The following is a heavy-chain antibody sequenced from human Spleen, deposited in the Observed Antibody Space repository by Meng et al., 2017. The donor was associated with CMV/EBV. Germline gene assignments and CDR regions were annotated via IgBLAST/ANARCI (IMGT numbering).Heavy chain of an antibody. Sequence: FTFSRYTMTWFRQSPGKGLEWVSSITSRLDYIYYADSVKGRFTISRDDANNSLSLQMNSLRVEDTAVYFCARDFREYYYDNSGYFDLWGQGILVTVSS. CDR2: ITSRLDYI. D-gene: IGHD3-22*01. J-gene: IGHJ4*02. CDR1: FTFSRYT. V-gene: IGHV3-21*01. CDR3: ARDFREYYYDNSGYFDL.